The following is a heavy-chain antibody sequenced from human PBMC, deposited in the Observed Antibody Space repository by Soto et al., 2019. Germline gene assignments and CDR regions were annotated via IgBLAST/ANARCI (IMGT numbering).Heavy chain of an antibody. V-gene: IGHV4-59*01. CDR1: GGSISSYY. CDR3: AREFVELRYFDWLFIGGAFDI. Sequence: QVQLQESGPGLVKPSETLSLTCTVSGGSISSYYWSWIRQPPGKGLEWIGYIYYSGSTNYNPSLKSRVTISVDTSKNQFSLKLSSVTAADTAVYYCAREFVELRYFDWLFIGGAFDIWGQGTMVTVSS. D-gene: IGHD3-9*01. CDR2: IYYSGST. J-gene: IGHJ3*02.